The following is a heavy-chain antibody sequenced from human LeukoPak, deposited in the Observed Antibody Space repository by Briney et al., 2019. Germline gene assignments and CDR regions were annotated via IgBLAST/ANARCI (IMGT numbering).Heavy chain of an antibody. J-gene: IGHJ4*02. D-gene: IGHD3-16*02. CDR2: IIPIFGTA. CDR1: GGTFSSYA. CDR3: ARGAELITFGGVILLDY. Sequence: ASVKVSCKASGGTFSSYAISWVRQAPGQGLEWMGGIIPIFGTANYAQKFQGRVTITADESTSTAYMELSSLRSEDTAVYYCARGAELITFGGVILLDYWGQGTLVTVSS. V-gene: IGHV1-69*13.